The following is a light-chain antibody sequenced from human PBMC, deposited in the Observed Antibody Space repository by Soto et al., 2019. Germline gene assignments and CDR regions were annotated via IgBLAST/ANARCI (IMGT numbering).Light chain of an antibody. Sequence: DIQMTQSPTSLSASVGDRVTITCRASQGIRNFVAWYQQKPRKPPKLLIYAASTLQSGVPSRFSGSGSGTDFTLTINSLQPEDVATYSCQKYSSVPVFGPGTKVEI. CDR1: QGIRNF. J-gene: IGKJ3*01. V-gene: IGKV1-27*01. CDR3: QKYSSVPV. CDR2: AAS.